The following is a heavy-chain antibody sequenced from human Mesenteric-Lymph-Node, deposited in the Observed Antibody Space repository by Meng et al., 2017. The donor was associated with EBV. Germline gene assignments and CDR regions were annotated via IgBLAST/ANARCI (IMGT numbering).Heavy chain of an antibody. V-gene: IGHV7-4-1*02. Sequence: QVQLVQSGSELKKPGASVNVSCKTSGYTLTNFAMNWVRQAPGQGLEWMGWINAYTGKATYAQGFTGRFVFSLDTSVDTAYLEINSLTLEDTAVYFCARDLDGSYVSYWGQGTLVTVSS. CDR1: GYTLTNFA. D-gene: IGHD3-16*01. CDR3: ARDLDGSYVSY. J-gene: IGHJ4*02. CDR2: INAYTGKA.